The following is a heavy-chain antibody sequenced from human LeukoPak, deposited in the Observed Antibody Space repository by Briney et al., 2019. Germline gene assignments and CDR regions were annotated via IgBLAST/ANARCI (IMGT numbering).Heavy chain of an antibody. Sequence: ASVKVSCKASGGTFSSYAISWVRQAPGQGLEWVGRIIPILGIANYAQKFQGKVTITADKSTSTAYMELSSLRSEDTAVYYCARNVAVTLSFDYWGQGTLVTVSS. CDR3: ARNVAVTLSFDY. CDR2: IIPILGIA. D-gene: IGHD4-11*01. CDR1: GGTFSSYA. V-gene: IGHV1-69*04. J-gene: IGHJ4*02.